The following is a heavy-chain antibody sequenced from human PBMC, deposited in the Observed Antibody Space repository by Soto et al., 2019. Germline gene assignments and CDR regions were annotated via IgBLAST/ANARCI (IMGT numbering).Heavy chain of an antibody. CDR2: IFYDGYT. CDR3: ARLQAAAGDNDITFDY. CDR1: GDSISGSPYF. Sequence: SETPSLTCTVSGDSISGSPYFWRWIRQPPGKRLEWIGSIFYDGYTLYTPSLKSRVTISVDKSISTAYLQWSSLKASDTAMYYCARLQAAAGDNDITFDYWGQGTLVTVSS. V-gene: IGHV4-39*07. D-gene: IGHD6-13*01. J-gene: IGHJ4*02.